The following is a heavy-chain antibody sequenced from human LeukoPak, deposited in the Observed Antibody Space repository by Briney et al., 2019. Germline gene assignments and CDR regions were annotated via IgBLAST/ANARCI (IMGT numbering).Heavy chain of an antibody. J-gene: IGHJ4*02. D-gene: IGHD3-10*01. V-gene: IGHV4-59*01. CDR3: ARGPLYGSGSYYFDY. CDR1: GGTLSSYY. Sequence: SETLSLTCTVSGGTLSSYYWSWIRQPPGKGLEWVGYIYYRVSTNYKPSLNSRVTISVEPSKNQFSLKLSYVTAADTAVYYCARGPLYGSGSYYFDYWGQGNLVTVSS. CDR2: IYYRVST.